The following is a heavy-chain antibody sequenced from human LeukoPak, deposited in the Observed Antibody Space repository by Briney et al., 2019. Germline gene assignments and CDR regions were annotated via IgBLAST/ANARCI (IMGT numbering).Heavy chain of an antibody. CDR1: GFTFSTYS. D-gene: IGHD2-15*01. CDR2: ISSSSTTI. V-gene: IGHV3-48*02. CDR3: ARDSLVVANHYYGMDV. Sequence: GGSLRLSCAASGFTFSTYSMNWVRQAPGKGLEWVSYISSSSTTIYYEDSVKGRFTISRDNAKNSLYLQMNSLRDEDTAVYYCARDSLVVANHYYGMDVWGQGTTVTVSS. J-gene: IGHJ6*02.